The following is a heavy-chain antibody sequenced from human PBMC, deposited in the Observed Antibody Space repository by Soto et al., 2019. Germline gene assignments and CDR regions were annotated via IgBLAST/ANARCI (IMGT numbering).Heavy chain of an antibody. V-gene: IGHV3-9*01. CDR3: AKATNYYDRSGNLKEVKFDY. CDR2: INWNSDRI. D-gene: IGHD3-22*01. CDR1: GFTFDDYA. Sequence: GGSLRLSCAASGFTFDDYAMHWVRQGPGKGLEWVSGINWNSDRIDYADSVKGRLTISRDNAKSSLYLQMNSLRIEDTALYYCAKATNYYDRSGNLKEVKFDYWGLGTLVTVSS. J-gene: IGHJ4*02.